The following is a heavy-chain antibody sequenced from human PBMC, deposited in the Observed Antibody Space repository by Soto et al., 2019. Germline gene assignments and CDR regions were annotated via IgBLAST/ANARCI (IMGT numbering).Heavy chain of an antibody. CDR2: IIPSGDAT. Sequence: QVQLVQSGAEVKKPGSSVKVSCKASGDTFNNYAISWVRQAPGQGLEWVGGIIPSGDATNYAQKFQGRVTIAADESTGTAYMELSRLRSEDTAVYYCAKGSYYDASSGYDTPGVNYDYFGLDVWGQGTTVTVSS. CDR1: GDTFNNYA. D-gene: IGHD3-22*01. CDR3: AKGSYYDASSGYDTPGVNYDYFGLDV. V-gene: IGHV1-69*01. J-gene: IGHJ6*02.